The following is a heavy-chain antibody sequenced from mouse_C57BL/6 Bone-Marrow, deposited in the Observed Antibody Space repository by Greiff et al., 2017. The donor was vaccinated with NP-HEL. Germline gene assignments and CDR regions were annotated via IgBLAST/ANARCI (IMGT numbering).Heavy chain of an antibody. V-gene: IGHV7-1*01. D-gene: IGHD4-1*01. CDR2: SRNKANDYTT. Sequence: DVKVVESGGGLVQSGRSLRLSCATSGFTFSDFYMEWVRQAPGKGLEWIAASRNKANDYTTEYSASVKGRFIVSRDTSQSILYLQMNALRAEDTAIYYCARDNWDWYFDVWGTGTTVTVSS. J-gene: IGHJ1*03. CDR1: GFTFSDFY. CDR3: ARDNWDWYFDV.